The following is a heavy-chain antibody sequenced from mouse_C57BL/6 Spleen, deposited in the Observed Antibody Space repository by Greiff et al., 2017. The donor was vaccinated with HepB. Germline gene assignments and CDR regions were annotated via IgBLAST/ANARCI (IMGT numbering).Heavy chain of an antibody. V-gene: IGHV1-26*01. J-gene: IGHJ1*03. CDR1: GYTFTDYY. Sequence: EVQLQQSGPELVKPGASVKISCKASGYTFTDYYMNWVKQSHGKSLEWIGDINPNNGGTSYNQKFKGKATLTVDKSSSTAYMELRSLTSEDSAVYYCARCYGSSYRGWYFDVWGTGTTVTVSS. CDR3: ARCYGSSYRGWYFDV. D-gene: IGHD1-1*01. CDR2: INPNNGGT.